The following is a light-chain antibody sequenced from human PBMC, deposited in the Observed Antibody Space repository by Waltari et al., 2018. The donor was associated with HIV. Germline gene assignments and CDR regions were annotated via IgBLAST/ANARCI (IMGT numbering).Light chain of an antibody. CDR1: SSDVGDYNY. CDR3: CSYADKYTWV. J-gene: IGLJ3*02. V-gene: IGLV2-11*01. CDR2: DVN. Sequence: QSALTQPRSVSGSPRQPVTISCTGTSSDVGDYNYVSWYQQHPGKAPKLMIFDVNKRPSGVPNRFAGSKAGKTASLTISGLQAEDEADYCCCSYADKYTWVFGGGTKLTVL.